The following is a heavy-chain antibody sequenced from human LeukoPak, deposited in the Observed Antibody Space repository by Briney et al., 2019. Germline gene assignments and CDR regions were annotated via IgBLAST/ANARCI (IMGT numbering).Heavy chain of an antibody. CDR3: ARDQSGIRFDP. Sequence: GGSLRLSCAAPGFTLSSYSMNWVRQAPGKGLEWVSSISSSSSYIYYADSVKGRFTISRDNAKNSLYLQMNSLRAEDTAVYYCARDQSGIRFDPWGQGTLVTVSS. J-gene: IGHJ5*02. D-gene: IGHD3-10*01. V-gene: IGHV3-21*01. CDR2: ISSSSSYI. CDR1: GFTLSSYS.